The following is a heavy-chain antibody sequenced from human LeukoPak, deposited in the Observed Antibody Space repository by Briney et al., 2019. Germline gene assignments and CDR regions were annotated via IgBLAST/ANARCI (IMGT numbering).Heavy chain of an antibody. J-gene: IGHJ5*02. D-gene: IGHD6-13*01. Sequence: ASVKVSCKASGYIFTGYYMHWVRQAPGQGLEWMGWISAYNGNTNYAQKLQGRVTMTTDTSTSTAYMELRSLRSDDTAVYYCARVPIAAAGSGLNWFDPWGQGTLVTVSS. V-gene: IGHV1-18*04. CDR1: GYIFTGYY. CDR3: ARVPIAAAGSGLNWFDP. CDR2: ISAYNGNT.